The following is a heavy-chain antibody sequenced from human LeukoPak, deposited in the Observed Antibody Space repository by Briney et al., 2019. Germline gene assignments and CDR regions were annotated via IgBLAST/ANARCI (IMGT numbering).Heavy chain of an antibody. CDR3: ASLTVALDSDWVRAFDI. D-gene: IGHD7-27*01. CDR2: INHSGST. Sequence: PSETLSLTCAVYGGSFSGYYWSWIRQPPGKGLEWIGEINHSGSTNYNPSLKSRVTISVDTSKNQFSLKLSSVTAADTAVYYCASLTVALDSDWVRAFDIWGQGTMVTVSS. V-gene: IGHV4-34*01. CDR1: GGSFSGYY. J-gene: IGHJ3*02.